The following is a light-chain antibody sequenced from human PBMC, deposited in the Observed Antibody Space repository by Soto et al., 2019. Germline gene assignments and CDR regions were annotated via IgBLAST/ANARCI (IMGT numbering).Light chain of an antibody. Sequence: DIQMTQSPSSLSASVGDRVTITCRASQSISTYLNWYHQKPGKAPKILIYAASSLQSGVPSRFSGSGSGTDFTLTISSLQPEAFATYYCQQTYSTLPFTFGPGTKLDVK. CDR3: QQTYSTLPFT. CDR1: QSISTY. V-gene: IGKV1-39*01. CDR2: AAS. J-gene: IGKJ3*01.